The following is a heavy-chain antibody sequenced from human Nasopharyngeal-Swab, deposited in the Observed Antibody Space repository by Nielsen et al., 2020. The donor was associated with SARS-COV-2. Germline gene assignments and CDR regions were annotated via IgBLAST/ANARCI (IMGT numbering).Heavy chain of an antibody. D-gene: IGHD3/OR15-3a*01. CDR2: INHSGST. V-gene: IGHV4-34*13. CDR3: ARGWTGQYFLDY. J-gene: IGHJ4*02. Sequence: WIRQPPGKGLEWIGEINHSGSTNYNPSLKSRVTISVDTSKNQFSLRLSSATAADTAVCFCARGWTGQYFLDYWGQGTLVTVSS.